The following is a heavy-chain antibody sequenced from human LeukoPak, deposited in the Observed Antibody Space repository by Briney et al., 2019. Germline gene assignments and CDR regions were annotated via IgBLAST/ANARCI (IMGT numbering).Heavy chain of an antibody. Sequence: ASVKVSCKASGYTFTSYYMHWVRQAPGQGLEWMGIINPSGGSTSYAQKFQGRVTMTRDTSTSTVYMELSSLRSEDTAVYYRARSFGVDTAMYYFDYWGQGTLVTVSS. CDR3: ARSFGVDTAMYYFDY. V-gene: IGHV1-46*01. J-gene: IGHJ4*02. CDR1: GYTFTSYY. D-gene: IGHD5-18*01. CDR2: INPSGGST.